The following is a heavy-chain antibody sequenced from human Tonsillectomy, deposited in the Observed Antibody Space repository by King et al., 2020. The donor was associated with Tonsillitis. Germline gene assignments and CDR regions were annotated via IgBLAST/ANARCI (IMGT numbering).Heavy chain of an antibody. Sequence: VQLQESGGGVVQPGMSLRLSCAASGFTFSNYGIHWVRQAPGKGLEWVAVISYDGSNKYYADSVKGRFTISRDNSKNTLFLQMNSLRAEDTAVYYCAKDREGCMDVWGQGTTVTVSS. V-gene: IGHV3-30*18. CDR3: AKDREGCMDV. J-gene: IGHJ6*02. CDR1: GFTFSNYG. D-gene: IGHD1-26*01. CDR2: ISYDGSNK.